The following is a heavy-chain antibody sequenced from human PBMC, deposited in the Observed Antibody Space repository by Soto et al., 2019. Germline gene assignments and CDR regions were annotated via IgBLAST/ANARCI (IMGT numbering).Heavy chain of an antibody. CDR2: IHLGGTT. V-gene: IGHV4-38-2*01. Sequence: SETLSLTCAVSGYSITSSTFWGWIRQPPGKGLEWIGSIHLGGTTYYDPSLKSRVTILLDTSRNEFSLKLSSVTAADTAVYYCARPRPNFGAVDSWGQGALVTVSS. D-gene: IGHD3-10*01. CDR3: ARPRPNFGAVDS. CDR1: GYSITSSTF. J-gene: IGHJ4*02.